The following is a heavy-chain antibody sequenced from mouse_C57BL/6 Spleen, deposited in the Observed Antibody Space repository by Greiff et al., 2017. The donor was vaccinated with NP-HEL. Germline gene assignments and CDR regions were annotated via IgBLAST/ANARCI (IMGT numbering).Heavy chain of an antibody. V-gene: IGHV2-2*01. CDR2: IWSGGST. Sequence: QVQLQQSGPGLVQPSQSLSITCTVSGFSLTSYGVHWVRQSPGKGLAWLGVIWSGGSTDYNAAFISRLSISKDNSKSQVFFKMNSLQADDTAIYYCARNLITHYYAMDYWGQGTSVTVSS. J-gene: IGHJ4*01. CDR3: ARNLITHYYAMDY. CDR1: GFSLTSYG. D-gene: IGHD2-4*01.